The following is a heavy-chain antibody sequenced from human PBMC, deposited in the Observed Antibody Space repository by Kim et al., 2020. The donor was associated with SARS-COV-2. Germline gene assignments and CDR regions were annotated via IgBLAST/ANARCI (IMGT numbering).Heavy chain of an antibody. J-gene: IGHJ6*03. V-gene: IGHV4-31*03. D-gene: IGHD3-3*01. Sequence: SETLSLTCTVSGGSISSGGYYWSWIRQHPGKGLEWIGYIYYSGSTYYNPSLKSRVTISVDTSKNQFSLKLSSVTAADTAVYYCARGKYDFWSGYTFYYYYMDVWGKGTTVTVSS. CDR3: ARGKYDFWSGYTFYYYYMDV. CDR2: IYYSGST. CDR1: GGSISSGGYY.